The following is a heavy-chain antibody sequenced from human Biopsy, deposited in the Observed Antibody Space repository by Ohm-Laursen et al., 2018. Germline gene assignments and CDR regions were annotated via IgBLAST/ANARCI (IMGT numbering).Heavy chain of an antibody. J-gene: IGHJ6*02. Sequence: LSLTCASSGFSFSDYHMRWIRQAPGRGLEWVSYISGGGTIYYGDSMKGRATISRDNAKNSLYLQMHSLRAEDTAVYYCARDTRWSPYSMDVWGQGTTVTVSS. D-gene: IGHD4-23*01. V-gene: IGHV3-11*01. CDR1: GFSFSDYH. CDR3: ARDTRWSPYSMDV. CDR2: ISGGGTI.